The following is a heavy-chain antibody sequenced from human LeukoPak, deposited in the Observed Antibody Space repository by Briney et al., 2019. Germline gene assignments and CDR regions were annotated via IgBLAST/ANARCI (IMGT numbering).Heavy chain of an antibody. CDR2: LNEDGGYT. D-gene: IGHD2-15*01. V-gene: IGHV3-23*01. J-gene: IGHJ4*02. CDR3: VRDFSCSGGSCPLFDS. Sequence: GGSVRLSCAACGFTFSIYAMSWVRQAPGKGLAWVSGLNEDGGYTYYADSVKGRFTISRDNSENTLYLQMSSLRAEDTAIYYCVRDFSCSGGSCPLFDSWGQGNLVSVSS. CDR1: GFTFSIYA.